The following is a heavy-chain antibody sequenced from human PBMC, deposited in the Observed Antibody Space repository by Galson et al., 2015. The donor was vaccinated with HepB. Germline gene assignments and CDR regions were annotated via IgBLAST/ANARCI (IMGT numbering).Heavy chain of an antibody. CDR2: ILPDDSDI. V-gene: IGHV5-51*01. CDR1: GYRFTNNW. CDR3: ARHQPDGPGSSHFDY. Sequence: QYGAEVTKPGESLKISFQGSGYRFTNNWIAWVRQMPGKGLEWIGIILPDDSDIRYSPSFEGQVSISVDKSISTVYLQWSSLQASDSGIYYCARHQPDGPGSSHFDYWGQGTLVTLSS. D-gene: IGHD3-10*01. J-gene: IGHJ4*02.